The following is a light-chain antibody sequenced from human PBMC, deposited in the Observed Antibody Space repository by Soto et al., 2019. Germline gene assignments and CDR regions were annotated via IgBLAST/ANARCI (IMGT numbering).Light chain of an antibody. V-gene: IGLV2-14*01. CDR3: TSYTTSSTLVV. CDR1: SSDVGGYNY. Sequence: QSALTQPASVSGSPGQSITISCTGTSSDVGGYNYVSWYQQHPGKDTKLMIYEVSNRPSGVSNRFSGSKSGNTASLTISGLQAEDEADYYCTSYTTSSTLVVFGGGTKLTVL. CDR2: EVS. J-gene: IGLJ2*01.